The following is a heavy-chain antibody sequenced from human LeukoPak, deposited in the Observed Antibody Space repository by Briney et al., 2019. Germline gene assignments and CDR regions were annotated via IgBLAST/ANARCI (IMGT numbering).Heavy chain of an antibody. CDR2: ISGSGGGT. CDR3: ARSPGVVVTLHYFDY. D-gene: IGHD3-22*01. CDR1: GFTFTNCA. J-gene: IGHJ4*02. Sequence: GGSLRLSCAASGFTFTNCAMSWVRQAPGKGLEWVSAISGSGGGTYYADSVKGRFTISRDNSKNMLFLQMNSLRAEDTAVYYCARSPGVVVTLHYFDYWGQGTLVTVSS. V-gene: IGHV3-23*01.